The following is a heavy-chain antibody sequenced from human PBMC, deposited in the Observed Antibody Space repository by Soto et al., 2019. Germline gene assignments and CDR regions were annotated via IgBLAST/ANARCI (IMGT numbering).Heavy chain of an antibody. CDR2: IYWDDDK. CDR1: GFSLSTSGVG. J-gene: IGHJ3*02. Sequence: QITLKESGPTLVKPTQTLTLTCTFSGFSLSTSGVGVGWIRQPPGKALEWLALIYWDDDKRYSPSLKSRLTITKDTSKNQVVLTMTNMDPVDTATYYCAHSRGYCTNGVCYFDPADAFDIWGQGTMVTVSS. D-gene: IGHD2-8*01. CDR3: AHSRGYCTNGVCYFDPADAFDI. V-gene: IGHV2-5*02.